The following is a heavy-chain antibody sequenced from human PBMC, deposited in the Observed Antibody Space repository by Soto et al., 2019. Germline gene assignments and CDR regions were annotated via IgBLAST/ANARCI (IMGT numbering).Heavy chain of an antibody. Sequence: GESLKISCAASGFTFSNAWMSWVRQAPGKGLEWVGRIKSKTDGGTTDYAAPVKGRFTISRDDSKNTLYLQMNSLKTEDTAVYYCTTENYYGSGRYYFDYWGQGTLVTVSS. CDR3: TTENYYGSGRYYFDY. D-gene: IGHD3-10*01. CDR2: IKSKTDGGTT. CDR1: GFTFSNAW. V-gene: IGHV3-15*01. J-gene: IGHJ4*02.